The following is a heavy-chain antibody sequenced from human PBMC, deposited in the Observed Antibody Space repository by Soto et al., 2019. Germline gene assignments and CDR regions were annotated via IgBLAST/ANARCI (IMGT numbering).Heavy chain of an antibody. J-gene: IGHJ6*02. CDR3: ARDGRYGGSHRSYYGMDV. CDR2: VYYSGST. V-gene: IGHV4-31*03. Sequence: SETLSLTCTVSCGSISSGGYYWSWIRQHPGKGLEWIGYVYYSGSTYYNPSLKSRVTISVDTSKNQFSLKLSSVTAADTAVYYCARDGRYGGSHRSYYGMDVWAKGPRSPSP. CDR1: CGSISSGGYY. D-gene: IGHD6-6*01.